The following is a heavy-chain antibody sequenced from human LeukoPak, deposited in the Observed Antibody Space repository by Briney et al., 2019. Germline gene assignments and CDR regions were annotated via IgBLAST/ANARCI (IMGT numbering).Heavy chain of an antibody. CDR2: IHDSGST. CDR1: GGSISSGDYH. Sequence: PSRTLSLTCTVSGGSISSGDYHWNWIRQSPGKGLEWIGFIHDSGSTYYNPSLKSRLTISVDMSKKQISLKLSSVTAADTAVYYCARGYGSGSYYYGWFDPWGQGTLVTVSS. J-gene: IGHJ5*02. D-gene: IGHD3-10*01. CDR3: ARGYGSGSYYYGWFDP. V-gene: IGHV4-30-4*01.